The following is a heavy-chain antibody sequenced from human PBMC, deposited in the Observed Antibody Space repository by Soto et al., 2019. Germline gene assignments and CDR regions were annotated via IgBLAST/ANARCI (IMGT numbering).Heavy chain of an antibody. D-gene: IGHD6-13*01. J-gene: IGHJ6*02. CDR3: TTMSSWAYSYYYNMDV. CDR2: IKSKTDGGTT. V-gene: IGHV3-15*07. CDR1: GFTFSNAW. Sequence: AGGSLRLSCAASGFTFSNAWMNWVRQAPGKGLEWVGRIKSKTDGGTTDYAAPVKGRFTISRDDSKNTLYLQMNSLKTEDTAVYYCTTMSSWAYSYYYNMDVWGQGTTVTVSS.